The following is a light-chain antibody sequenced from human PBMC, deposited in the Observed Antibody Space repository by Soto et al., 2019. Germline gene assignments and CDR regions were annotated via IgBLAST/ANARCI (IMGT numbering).Light chain of an antibody. V-gene: IGLV2-8*01. J-gene: IGLJ2*01. Sequence: QSALTQPPSASGSLGQSVTISCTGSSSDVGAYNYVSWYHQSPDKAPKLLVYQVSKRPSVVPDRFSGSKSGNTASLTVSGLRSEDEGFYYCSSYAGSLLVFGGGTKLT. CDR3: SSYAGSLLV. CDR1: SSDVGAYNY. CDR2: QVS.